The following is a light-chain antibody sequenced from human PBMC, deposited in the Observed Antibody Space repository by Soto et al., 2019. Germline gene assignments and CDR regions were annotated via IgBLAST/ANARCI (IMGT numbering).Light chain of an antibody. CDR1: QSVSSH. Sequence: ELVLTQSPATLYLSPGESATLSCRASQSVSSHLAWYQQKSGQTPRLLIYDASTRATDIPARFSGSGSGTDFTLTISCLEPEDVALYYCQRCNNWPFTVGTGTKVDLK. CDR3: QRCNNWPFT. CDR2: DAS. V-gene: IGKV3-11*01. J-gene: IGKJ3*01.